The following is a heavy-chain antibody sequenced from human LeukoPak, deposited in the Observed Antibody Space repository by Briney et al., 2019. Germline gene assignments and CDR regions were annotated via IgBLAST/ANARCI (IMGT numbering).Heavy chain of an antibody. D-gene: IGHD3-16*02. CDR3: ARRGPTYDYVWGSYRYMDY. CDR2: IYHSGST. CDR1: GGSISSRNW. J-gene: IGHJ4*02. Sequence: SETLSLTCAVSGGSISSRNWWSWVRQPPGKGLEWVGEIYHSGSTNYNPSLKSRVTISVDTSKNQFSLKLSSVTAADTAVYYCARRGPTYDYVWGSYRYMDYWGQGTLVTVSS. V-gene: IGHV4-4*02.